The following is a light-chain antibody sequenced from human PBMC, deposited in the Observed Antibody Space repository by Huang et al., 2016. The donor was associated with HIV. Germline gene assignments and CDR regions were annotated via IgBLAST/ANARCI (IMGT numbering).Light chain of an antibody. CDR2: NVF. Sequence: DVVLNQSPLSLPVTLGQSASISCRSSQTLEYSDGTTYLSWFHQRPGQSPRRLIYNVFKRDSGVPDRFSGSGSGTDFTLKISRVEAEDVGIYYCMQGTHWPPYTFGQGTKLEI. CDR3: MQGTHWPPYT. V-gene: IGKV2-30*01. CDR1: QTLEYSDGTTY. J-gene: IGKJ2*01.